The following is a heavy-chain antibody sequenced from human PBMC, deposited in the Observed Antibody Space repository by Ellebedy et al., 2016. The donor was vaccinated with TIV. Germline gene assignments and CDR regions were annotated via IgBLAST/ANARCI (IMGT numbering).Heavy chain of an antibody. CDR2: IYYSGST. CDR3: ARHDHDADDLDY. V-gene: IGHV4-59*08. J-gene: IGHJ4*02. CDR1: GGSISRYY. Sequence: MPSETLSLTCTVSGGSISRYYWSWIRQPPGKGLEWIGYIYYSGSTNYNPSLKSRVTISVDTSKNQFSLRLTSVTAADTAVYYCARHDHDADDLDYWGQGTLVTVSS.